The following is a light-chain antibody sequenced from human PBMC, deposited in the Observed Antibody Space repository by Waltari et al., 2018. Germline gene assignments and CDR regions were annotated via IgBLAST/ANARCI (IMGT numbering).Light chain of an antibody. V-gene: IGKV1-NL1*01. Sequence: DIQMTQSPSSLSASLGDRVTITCRASQDISNSLVWYQQRPGKAPNLLLYSAARLASGVPSRFRGGGSETDYTLIITSLQPEDSATYYCQQYYSTPRTFGQGTKVEI. CDR1: QDISNS. J-gene: IGKJ1*01. CDR3: QQYYSTPRT. CDR2: SAA.